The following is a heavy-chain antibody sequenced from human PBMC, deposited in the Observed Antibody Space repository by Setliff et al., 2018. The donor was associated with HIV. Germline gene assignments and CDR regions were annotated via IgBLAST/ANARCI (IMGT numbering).Heavy chain of an antibody. CDR2: IYYSGST. V-gene: IGHV4-59*11. D-gene: IGHD6-13*01. CDR1: DASISSHY. J-gene: IGHJ4*02. CDR3: ARAGYNSRPCYFDY. Sequence: SETLSLTCTVSDASISSHYWSWIRQPPGKGLEWIAYIYYSGSTSYNPSLKSRVTVSIDTSKNQFSLKLNSVTAADTAVYYCARAGYNSRPCYFDYWVQGTLVTGLL.